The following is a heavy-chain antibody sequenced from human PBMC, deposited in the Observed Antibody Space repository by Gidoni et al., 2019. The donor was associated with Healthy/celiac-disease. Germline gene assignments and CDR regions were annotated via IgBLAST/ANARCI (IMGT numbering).Heavy chain of an antibody. CDR1: GFTVSSNY. Sequence: EVQLVESGGGLVQPGGSMRLSCAASGFTVSSNYMSWVRQAPGKGLEWFSVIYSGGSTYYADSVKGRFTISRDNSKNTLYLQMNSLRAEDTAVYYCARGAAAGTFYYYGMDVWGQGTTVTVSS. CDR2: IYSGGST. D-gene: IGHD6-13*01. CDR3: ARGAAAGTFYYYGMDV. J-gene: IGHJ6*02. V-gene: IGHV3-66*01.